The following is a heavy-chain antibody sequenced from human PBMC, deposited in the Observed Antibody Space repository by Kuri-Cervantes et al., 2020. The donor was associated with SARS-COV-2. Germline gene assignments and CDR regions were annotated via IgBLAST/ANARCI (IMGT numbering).Heavy chain of an antibody. J-gene: IGHJ6*03. D-gene: IGHD3-16*02. CDR2: ISSSSSYI. V-gene: IGHV3-21*01. Sequence: GGSLRLSCAASGFTFSSYAMHWVRQAPGKGLEWVSSISSSSSYIYYADSVKGRFTISRDNAKNSLYLQMNSLRAQDTAVYYCARDLTLGYTEAYYYYMDVWGKGTTVTVSS. CDR1: GFTFSSYA. CDR3: ARDLTLGYTEAYYYYMDV.